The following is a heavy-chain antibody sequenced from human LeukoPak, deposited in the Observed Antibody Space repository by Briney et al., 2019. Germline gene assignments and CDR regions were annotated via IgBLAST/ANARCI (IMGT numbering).Heavy chain of an antibody. D-gene: IGHD6-13*01. CDR2: ICHSGST. CDR1: GYSISSGYY. Sequence: SETLSLTCAVSGYSISSGYYWGWIRQPPGKELEWIVCICHSGSTYYNPSLKTRVTISVDTSKNQFSLKLSSVTAADTAVYYWARELSRGYSISWPDYWGQRTLVTVSS. CDR3: ARELSRGYSISWPDY. J-gene: IGHJ4*02. V-gene: IGHV4-38-2*02.